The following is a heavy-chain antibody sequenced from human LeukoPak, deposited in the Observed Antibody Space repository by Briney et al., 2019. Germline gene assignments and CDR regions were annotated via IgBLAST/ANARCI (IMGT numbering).Heavy chain of an antibody. CDR1: GFTFSSYA. D-gene: IGHD3-22*01. CDR3: ATLRNYYDSSGPTQRNDAFDI. CDR2: ISGSGGST. J-gene: IGHJ3*02. V-gene: IGHV3-23*01. Sequence: PGGSLRLSCAASGFTFSSYAMSWVRQAPGKGLEWVSAISGSGGSTYYADSVKGRFTISRDNAKNSLYLQMNSLRAEDTAVYYCATLRNYYDSSGPTQRNDAFDIWGQGTMVTVSS.